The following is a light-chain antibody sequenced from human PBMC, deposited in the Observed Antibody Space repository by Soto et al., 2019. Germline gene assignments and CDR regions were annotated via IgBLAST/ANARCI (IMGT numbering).Light chain of an antibody. CDR2: GAS. Sequence: EIVMTQSPATLSVSPGQRATLSCRASQSVSSNLAWYQQKPGQAPRLLIYGASTRATGIPARFSGSGSGTEFTLTISSLQPEDFAVYYCQHYNERPLTFGGGTKVDIK. V-gene: IGKV3-15*01. CDR3: QHYNERPLT. J-gene: IGKJ4*01. CDR1: QSVSSN.